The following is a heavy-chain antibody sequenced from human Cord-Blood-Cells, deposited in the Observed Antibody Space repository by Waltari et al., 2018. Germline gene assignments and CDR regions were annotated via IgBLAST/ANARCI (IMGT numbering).Heavy chain of an antibody. D-gene: IGHD2-8*01. CDR1: GGTFSSYA. J-gene: IGHJ6*03. V-gene: IGHV1-69*01. Sequence: QVQLVQSGAEVKKPGSSVKVACKASGGTFSSYAISWVRQAPGQGLEWMGGIIPIFGTANYAQKFQGRVTITADESTSTAYMELSSLRSEDTAVYYCARGYCTNGVCYPNYYYYYMDVWDKGTTVTVSS. CDR2: IIPIFGTA. CDR3: ARGYCTNGVCYPNYYYYYMDV.